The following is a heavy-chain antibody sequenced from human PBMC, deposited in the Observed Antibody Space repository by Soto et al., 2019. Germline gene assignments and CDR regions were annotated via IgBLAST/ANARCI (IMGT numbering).Heavy chain of an antibody. D-gene: IGHD3-3*01. V-gene: IGHV4-59*12. CDR1: VGSISSYY. Sequence: SETLSLTCTVSVGSISSYYWSWIRQPPGKGLEWIGYIYYSGSTNYNPSLKSRVTISVDTSKNQFSLKLSSVTAADTAVYYCARGRSYDFWSGYMSNWFDPWGQGTLVTSPQ. CDR2: IYYSGST. CDR3: ARGRSYDFWSGYMSNWFDP. J-gene: IGHJ5*02.